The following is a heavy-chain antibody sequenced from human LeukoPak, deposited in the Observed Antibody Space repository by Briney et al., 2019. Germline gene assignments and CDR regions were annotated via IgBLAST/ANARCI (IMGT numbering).Heavy chain of an antibody. Sequence: GGSLRLSCAASGFIFSSYAMSWVRQAPGKGLEWVSAISGSGGSTYYADSVKGRFTISRDISKNTLYLQMNSLRAEDTAVYYCAKSSYYYGSGSYLDYWGQGTLVTVSS. J-gene: IGHJ4*02. CDR3: AKSSYYYGSGSYLDY. CDR1: GFIFSSYA. CDR2: ISGSGGST. D-gene: IGHD3-10*01. V-gene: IGHV3-23*01.